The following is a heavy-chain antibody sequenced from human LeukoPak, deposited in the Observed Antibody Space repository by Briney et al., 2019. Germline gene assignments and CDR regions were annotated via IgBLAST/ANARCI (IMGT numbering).Heavy chain of an antibody. CDR3: ARGGSDTAMAHDY. Sequence: GGSLRLSCAASGFSVSSNYMNWVRQGPGKGLEWVSVIYSGGSTCYADSVKGRFTISRDNSKNTLYLQVNSLRAEDTAVYFCARGGSDTAMAHDYWGQGTLVTVSS. CDR2: IYSGGST. J-gene: IGHJ4*02. V-gene: IGHV3-53*01. CDR1: GFSVSSNY. D-gene: IGHD5-18*01.